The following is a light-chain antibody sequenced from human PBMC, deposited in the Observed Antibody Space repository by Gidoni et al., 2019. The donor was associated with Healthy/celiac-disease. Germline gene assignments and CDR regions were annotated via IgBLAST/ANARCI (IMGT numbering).Light chain of an antibody. V-gene: IGKV2-28*01. CDR2: LGS. Sequence: EIVMTQSPPSLPVTPGEPASISCRSSQSLLHSNGYNYLDWYLQKPGQSPQLLIYLGSNRASGVPDRFSGSGSGTDFTLKISRVEAEDVGVYYCMQALQTPWTFGQGTKVEIK. CDR3: MQALQTPWT. CDR1: QSLLHSNGYNY. J-gene: IGKJ1*01.